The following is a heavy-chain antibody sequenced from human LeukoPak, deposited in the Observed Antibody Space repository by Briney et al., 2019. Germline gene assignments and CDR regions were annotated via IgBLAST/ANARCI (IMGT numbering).Heavy chain of an antibody. CDR3: ARHSGASPHYFDY. J-gene: IGHJ4*02. CDR1: GGSISSYY. Sequence: SETLSLTCTVPGGSISSYYWSWIRQPPGKGLEWIGYIYYSGSAYYNPSLTSRVTISVDTSKNQLSLKLTSVTAADTAVYYCARHSGASPHYFDYWGQGTLVTVSS. CDR2: IYYSGSA. D-gene: IGHD1-26*01. V-gene: IGHV4-59*08.